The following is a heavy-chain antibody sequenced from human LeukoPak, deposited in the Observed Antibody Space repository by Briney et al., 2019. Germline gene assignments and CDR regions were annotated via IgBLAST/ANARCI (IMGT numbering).Heavy chain of an antibody. V-gene: IGHV3-21*01. CDR2: ISGSYSYI. CDR1: GFTFSSYN. CDR3: ARERIAVAPNWFDP. J-gene: IGHJ5*02. Sequence: GGSLRLSCSASGFTFSSYNMNWIRQAPGKGLEWVSSISGSYSYIYYADSVKGRFTISRDNDKNSLYLQMDSLRAEDTAVYYCARERIAVAPNWFDPWGQGTLVTVSS. D-gene: IGHD6-19*01.